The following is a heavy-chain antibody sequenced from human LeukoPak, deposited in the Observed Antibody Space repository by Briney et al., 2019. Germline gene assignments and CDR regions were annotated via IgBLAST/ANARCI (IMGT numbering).Heavy chain of an antibody. CDR1: GFTVSSSS. D-gene: IGHD1-26*01. Sequence: GGSLRLSCAASGFTVSSSSMYWVRQAPGKGLECVSVIYSGAITYYADSVKGRFTISRDNSKNTLSLQMNSLRAEDTAVYYCAKRVGATAFDSWGQGTLVTVSS. CDR2: IYSGAIT. V-gene: IGHV3-53*01. J-gene: IGHJ4*02. CDR3: AKRVGATAFDS.